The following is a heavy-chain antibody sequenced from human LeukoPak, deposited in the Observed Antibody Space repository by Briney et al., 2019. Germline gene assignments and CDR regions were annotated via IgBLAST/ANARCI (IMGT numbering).Heavy chain of an antibody. J-gene: IGHJ4*02. CDR1: GFSVSDNS. V-gene: IGHV3-53*01. D-gene: IGHD1-26*01. CDR3: ARGRGVGATALDY. CDR2: IYSGSR. Sequence: GGSLRLSCTVSGFSVSDNSMSWVRQAPGKGLEWVSFIYSGSRHYSDSVKGRFTISRDNAKNSLYLQMNSLRAEDTAVYYCARGRGVGATALDYWGQGTLVTVSS.